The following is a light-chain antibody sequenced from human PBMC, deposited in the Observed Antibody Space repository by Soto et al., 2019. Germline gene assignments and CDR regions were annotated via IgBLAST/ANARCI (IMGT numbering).Light chain of an antibody. CDR3: QSYDSSLSASYV. Sequence: QSVLTQPPSVSGAPGQRVTISCTGSSSNIGAGYEVHWYQHLPGKAPKLLIYGNTNRPSGFPDRFSGSKSGTSASLAITGLQAEDEGDYYCQSYDSSLSASYVFGGGTKLTVL. J-gene: IGLJ2*01. CDR1: SSNIGAGYE. CDR2: GNT. V-gene: IGLV1-40*01.